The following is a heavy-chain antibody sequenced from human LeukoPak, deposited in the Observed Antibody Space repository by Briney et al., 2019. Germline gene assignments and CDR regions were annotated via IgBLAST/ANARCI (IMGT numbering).Heavy chain of an antibody. CDR2: IRYDGTHE. Sequence: GGSLRLSCAASGFTFNSYSMHWVRQAPGKGLEWVAFIRYDGTHEYYADSVKGRFTVSRDNSNNTLYLQMNSLRADDTAVYYCAKASRTWDCSGGNCYPYYYYMDVWGKGTTVTISS. V-gene: IGHV3-30*02. CDR1: GFTFNSYS. CDR3: AKASRTWDCSGGNCYPYYYYMDV. J-gene: IGHJ6*03. D-gene: IGHD2-15*01.